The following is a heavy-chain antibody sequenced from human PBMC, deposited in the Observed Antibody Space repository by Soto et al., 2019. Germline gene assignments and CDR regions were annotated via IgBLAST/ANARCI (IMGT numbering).Heavy chain of an antibody. CDR2: IKQDGSEK. CDR1: GFTFSSYW. D-gene: IGHD3-10*01. CDR3: ARAGDTMVRGARDFDY. Sequence: GGSLRLSCAASGFTFSSYWMSWVRQAPGKGLEWVANIKQDGSEKYYVDSVKGRFTISRDNAKNSLYLQMNSLRAEDTAVYYCARAGDTMVRGARDFDYWGQGTLVTVSS. J-gene: IGHJ4*02. V-gene: IGHV3-7*01.